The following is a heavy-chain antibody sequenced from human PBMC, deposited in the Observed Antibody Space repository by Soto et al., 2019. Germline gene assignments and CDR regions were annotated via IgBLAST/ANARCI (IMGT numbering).Heavy chain of an antibody. Sequence: GGSLRLSCAASGFTFGSYAMTWVRQAPGKGLEWVSVISASGDRTYLADSVKGRFTISRDNSMNTLYLQMNSLRAEDTAVYYCAKNVVLYGDSAFDIWGQGTMVTVSS. CDR3: AKNVVLYGDSAFDI. CDR2: ISASGDRT. D-gene: IGHD4-17*01. CDR1: GFTFGSYA. J-gene: IGHJ3*02. V-gene: IGHV3-23*01.